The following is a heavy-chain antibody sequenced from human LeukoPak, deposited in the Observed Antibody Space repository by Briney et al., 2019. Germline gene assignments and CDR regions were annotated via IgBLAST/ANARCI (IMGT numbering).Heavy chain of an antibody. CDR3: ARDPGRSGGSCYSDY. Sequence: GGSLRLSCAASGFSFGSFSMTWVRQAPGKGLEWVSTISSSGSGTYIYYADSVKGRFAISRDNAKNSLYLQMNSLRAEDTAVYYCARDPGRSGGSCYSDYWGQGTLVTVSS. CDR2: ISSSGSGTYI. V-gene: IGHV3-21*01. J-gene: IGHJ4*02. D-gene: IGHD2-15*01. CDR1: GFSFGSFS.